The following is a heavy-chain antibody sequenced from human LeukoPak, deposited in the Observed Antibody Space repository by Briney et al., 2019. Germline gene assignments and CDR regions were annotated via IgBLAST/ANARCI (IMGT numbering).Heavy chain of an antibody. CDR3: AAHRSGYSPFYYYMDV. Sequence: GGSVKVSCKASGYTFTSYYMHWVRQAPGQGLEWMGIINPSGGSTSYAQKFQGRVTMTRDTSTSTVYMELSSLRSEDTAVYYCAAHRSGYSPFYYYMDVWGKGTTVTVSS. D-gene: IGHD3-22*01. CDR2: INPSGGST. CDR1: GYTFTSYY. J-gene: IGHJ6*03. V-gene: IGHV1-46*03.